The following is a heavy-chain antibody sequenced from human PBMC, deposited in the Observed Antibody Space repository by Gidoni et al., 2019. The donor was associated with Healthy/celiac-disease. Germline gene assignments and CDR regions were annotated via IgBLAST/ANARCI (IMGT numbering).Heavy chain of an antibody. CDR1: GGSFSGYY. Sequence: QVQLQQWGAGLLQPSETLSLTCAVYGGSFSGYYWSWIRQPPGKGLEWIGEINHSGSTNYNPSLKSRVTISVDTSKNQFSLKLSSVTAADTAVYYCARGWSVGAQGFDYWGQGTLVTVSS. CDR2: INHSGST. V-gene: IGHV4-34*01. D-gene: IGHD1-26*01. CDR3: ARGWSVGAQGFDY. J-gene: IGHJ4*02.